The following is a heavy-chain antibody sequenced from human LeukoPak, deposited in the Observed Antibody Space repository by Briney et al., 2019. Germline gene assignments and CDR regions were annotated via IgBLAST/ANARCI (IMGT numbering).Heavy chain of an antibody. CDR2: IKQDGSEK. D-gene: IGHD3-22*01. CDR3: ARDTSSGVLPVGRSDF. CDR1: GVTFINSW. V-gene: IGHV3-7*01. J-gene: IGHJ4*02. Sequence: GGSLRLSCAGPGVTFINSWLSRVRQAPGKGLERVANIKQDGSEKNYVDSVKGRFTISKDDARNSLYLQMNSLRVEDTAVYYCARDTSSGVLPVGRSDFWGQGTLVTVSS.